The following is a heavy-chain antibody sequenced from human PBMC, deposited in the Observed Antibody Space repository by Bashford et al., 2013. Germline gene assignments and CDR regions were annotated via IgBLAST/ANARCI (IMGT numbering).Heavy chain of an antibody. D-gene: IGHD6-6*01. CDR2: IGPSDGGT. CDR3: ARDSKYSSSSVFDP. J-gene: IGHJ4*01. CDR1: GYTFTSYF. Sequence: ASVKVSCKASGYTFTSYFLHWVRQAPGQGPEWMGEIGPSDGGTTYAQKFQGRVIMTSGTSSNTAYMALSSLRSDDTAIYYCARDSKYSSSSVFDPWGQGTLVTVSS. V-gene: IGHV1-2*02.